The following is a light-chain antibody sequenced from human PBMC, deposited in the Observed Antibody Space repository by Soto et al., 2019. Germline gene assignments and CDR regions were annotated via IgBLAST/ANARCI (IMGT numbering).Light chain of an antibody. J-gene: IGLJ3*02. CDR2: EVS. Sequence: QSALTQPPSASGSPGQSVTISCTGTSSDVGGYNYVSWYQQHPGKAPKLMIYEVSKRPSGVPDRFSGSTSGNTASLTVSGFQAEDEADYYCSSYAGSNNLVFGGGTKLTVL. CDR3: SSYAGSNNLV. CDR1: SSDVGGYNY. V-gene: IGLV2-8*01.